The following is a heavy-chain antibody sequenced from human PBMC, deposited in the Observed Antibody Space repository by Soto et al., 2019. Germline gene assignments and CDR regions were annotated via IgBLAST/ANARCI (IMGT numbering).Heavy chain of an antibody. J-gene: IGHJ4*02. CDR3: ARDDYGGNSHYFDY. Sequence: ASVKVSCKASGYTFTGYYMHWVRQAPGQGLEWMGWINPNSGGTNYAQKFQGWVTMTRDTSISTAYMELSRLRSDDTAVYYCARDDYGGNSHYFDYWGQGTLVTVSS. CDR1: GYTFTGYY. CDR2: INPNSGGT. D-gene: IGHD4-17*01. V-gene: IGHV1-2*04.